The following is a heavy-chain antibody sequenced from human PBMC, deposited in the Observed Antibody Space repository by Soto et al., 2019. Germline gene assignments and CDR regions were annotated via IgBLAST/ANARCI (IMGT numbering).Heavy chain of an antibody. V-gene: IGHV6-1*01. CDR2: TDYVSKWYN. J-gene: IGHJ4*02. Sequence: SQTPSLTCAISGDSFSSDIAAWNWIRQSPSRGLESLGRTDYVSKWYNDYAVSVKSRITINPDTSKNQFSLQQISVPPEDTAVNYCGRVLVATPYYFDYWGQGTLVTVSS. D-gene: IGHD5-12*01. CDR3: GRVLVATPYYFDY. CDR1: GDSFSSDIAA.